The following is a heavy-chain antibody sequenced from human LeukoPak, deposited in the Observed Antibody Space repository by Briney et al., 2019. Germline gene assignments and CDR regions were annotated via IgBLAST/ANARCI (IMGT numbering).Heavy chain of an antibody. CDR3: ARDHCSGGSCYNYFQH. J-gene: IGHJ1*01. CDR1: GYTFTSYY. V-gene: IGHV1-46*01. D-gene: IGHD2-15*01. CDR2: INPSGGST. Sequence: ASVKVSCKASGYTFTSYYMHWVRQAPGQGLEWMGIINPSGGSTSYAQKFQGRVTMTRDTSTSTVYMELSNLRSEDTAVYYCARDHCSGGSCYNYFQHWGQGTLVTVSS.